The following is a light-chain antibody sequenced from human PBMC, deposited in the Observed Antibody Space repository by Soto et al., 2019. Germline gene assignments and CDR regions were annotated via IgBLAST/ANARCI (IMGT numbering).Light chain of an antibody. CDR1: QSVSTNY. CDR2: DAS. V-gene: IGKV3-11*01. CDR3: QQRSNWPPLT. J-gene: IGKJ4*01. Sequence: EIVLTQSPATLSLFPGERATLSCRASQSVSTNYLAWYRQRPGQAPRLLIYDASNRATGIPARFSGSGSGTDFTLTISSLEPEDFAVYYCQQRSNWPPLTFGGGTKVDIK.